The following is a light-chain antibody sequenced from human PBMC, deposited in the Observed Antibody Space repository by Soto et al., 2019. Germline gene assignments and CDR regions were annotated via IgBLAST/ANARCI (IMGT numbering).Light chain of an antibody. CDR3: QQSYSTPFS. Sequence: DIQMTQSPSSLSASVGDRVTITCRASQSISTYLNWYQQKPGKAPQLLIYAASSLQSGVPSRFSGSGSGTDFTLTISSLQPEDFATYYCQQSYSTPFSFGPGTKVYI. CDR1: QSISTY. J-gene: IGKJ3*01. CDR2: AAS. V-gene: IGKV1-39*01.